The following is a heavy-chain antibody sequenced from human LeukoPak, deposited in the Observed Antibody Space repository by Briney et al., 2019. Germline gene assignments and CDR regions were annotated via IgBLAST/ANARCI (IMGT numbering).Heavy chain of an antibody. J-gene: IGHJ4*02. CDR3: ARERYDYLPGNRGFDY. V-gene: IGHV3-11*01. CDR1: GFIFSDHY. Sequence: GGSLRLSCAASGFIFSDHYMSWIRQAPGEGLEWVSFINLSGDTKDYEDSVKGRFTISRDNAKNSLYLQMSSLRAGDTAVYYCARERYDYLPGNRGFDYWGPGTLVTVSS. D-gene: IGHD3/OR15-3a*01. CDR2: INLSGDTK.